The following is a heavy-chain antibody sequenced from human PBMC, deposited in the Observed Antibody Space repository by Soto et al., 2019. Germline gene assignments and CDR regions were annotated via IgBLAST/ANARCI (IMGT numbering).Heavy chain of an antibody. CDR2: FDPEDGET. CDR1: GNTLSELY. J-gene: IGHJ4*02. D-gene: IGHD6-19*01. Sequence: ASVKVSCKVSGNTLSELYMHWVRQAPGKGLEWMGGFDPEDGETIYAQKFQGRVTMTEDTSTDTAYMELSSLRSEDTAVYYCATVFGESNGWYTSYYFDYWGQGTLVTVSS. V-gene: IGHV1-24*01. CDR3: ATVFGESNGWYTSYYFDY.